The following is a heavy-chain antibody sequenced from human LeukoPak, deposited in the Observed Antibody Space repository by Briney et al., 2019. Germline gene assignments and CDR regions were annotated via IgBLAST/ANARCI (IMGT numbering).Heavy chain of an antibody. CDR2: ISSNGGST. V-gene: IGHV3-64*01. D-gene: IGHD3-3*01. CDR1: GFTFSSYA. J-gene: IGHJ4*02. CDR3: ARVQEGHLEWQNHIDY. Sequence: GGSLRLSCAASGFTFSSYAIHWVRQAPGKGLEYVSAISSNGGSTYYANSVKGRFTISRDNSKNTLYLQMGSLRAEDMAAYYCARVQEGHLEWQNHIDYWGQGTLVTVSS.